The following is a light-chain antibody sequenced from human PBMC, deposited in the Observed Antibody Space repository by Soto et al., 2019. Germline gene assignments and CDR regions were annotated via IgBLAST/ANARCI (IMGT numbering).Light chain of an antibody. J-gene: IGKJ1*01. CDR1: QSLRSS. V-gene: IGKV3-20*01. Sequence: ETMITQSPDTLSVSLGERATLSCRASQSLRSSLAWYQQKPGQAPRLLIYGASPRETGIPDMFSGSGSGTECTLTISRLEPEDFAVDYCQQYGSSSWTFGQGTKVDI. CDR3: QQYGSSSWT. CDR2: GAS.